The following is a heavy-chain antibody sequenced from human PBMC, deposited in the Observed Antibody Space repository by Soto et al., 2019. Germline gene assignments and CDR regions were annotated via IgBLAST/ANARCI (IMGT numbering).Heavy chain of an antibody. CDR2: INSDGSRT. CDR1: GFIFSSYW. V-gene: IGHV3-74*01. D-gene: IGHD1-26*01. J-gene: IGHJ4*02. Sequence: EVQLVESGGGLAQPGGSLRLSCAASGFIFSSYWMHWVRQAPGKGLVWVSRINSDGSRTSYADSVKGRFTISRDNAKNTLNLQMNSLRAEDTAVYYCARVSVGAYYFDYGGQGILVTVSS. CDR3: ARVSVGAYYFDY.